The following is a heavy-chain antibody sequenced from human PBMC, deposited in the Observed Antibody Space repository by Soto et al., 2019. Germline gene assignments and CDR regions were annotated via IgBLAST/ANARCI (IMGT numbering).Heavy chain of an antibody. Sequence: QVQLVQSGAEVKKPGASVKVSCKASGYTFTSYAMHWVRQAPGQRLEWMGWINAGNGNTKYSQKFQGRVTITRDTSASTAYMELISLRSEDTAVYYCARVQTRYCSSTSCYTTSLGYFDYWGQGTLVTVSS. V-gene: IGHV1-3*01. CDR2: INAGNGNT. CDR3: ARVQTRYCSSTSCYTTSLGYFDY. D-gene: IGHD2-2*02. CDR1: GYTFTSYA. J-gene: IGHJ4*02.